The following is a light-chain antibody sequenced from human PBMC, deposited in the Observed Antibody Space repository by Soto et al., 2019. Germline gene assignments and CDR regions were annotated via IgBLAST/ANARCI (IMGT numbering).Light chain of an antibody. CDR3: LLYYGGAPVV. J-gene: IGLJ2*01. CDR1: TGAVTSGHY. V-gene: IGLV7-43*01. Sequence: QAVVTQEPSLTVSPGGTVTLTCASSTGAVTSGHYPNWFQQKPGQTPGALIYSTSNKHSWTPARFSGSLLGGKAALTLSGVQPEDEAEYYCLLYYGGAPVVFGGGTKLTVL. CDR2: STS.